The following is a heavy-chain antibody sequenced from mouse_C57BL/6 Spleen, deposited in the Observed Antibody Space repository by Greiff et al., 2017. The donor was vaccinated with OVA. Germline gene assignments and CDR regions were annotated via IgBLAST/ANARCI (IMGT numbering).Heavy chain of an antibody. CDR1: GYTFTSYW. CDR3: ARRKDFMTTGWDY. D-gene: IGHD1-1*01. J-gene: IGHJ2*01. CDR2: IDPSDSYT. Sequence: QVQLQQPGAELVKPGASVKLSCKASGYTFTSYWMQWVKQRPGQGLEWIGEIDPSDSYTNYNQKFKGKATLTVDKSSSTAYMQLSSLTSEDSAVYYCARRKDFMTTGWDYWGQGTTLTVSS. V-gene: IGHV1-50*01.